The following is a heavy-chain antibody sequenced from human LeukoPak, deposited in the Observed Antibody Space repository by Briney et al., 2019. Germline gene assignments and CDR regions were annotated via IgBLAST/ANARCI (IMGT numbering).Heavy chain of an antibody. Sequence: TGGSLRLSCAASGFTFTTYWLGWVRQPPGKGLEWVANIKQDGTEKYYVDSVKGRFTISRDNAKNSLYLQMNSLGPDDTAVYFCARDPYSGSYGPYYYYYMDVWGKGTTVTVAS. CDR2: IKQDGTEK. J-gene: IGHJ6*03. V-gene: IGHV3-7*01. CDR1: GFTFTTYW. CDR3: ARDPYSGSYGPYYYYYMDV. D-gene: IGHD1-26*01.